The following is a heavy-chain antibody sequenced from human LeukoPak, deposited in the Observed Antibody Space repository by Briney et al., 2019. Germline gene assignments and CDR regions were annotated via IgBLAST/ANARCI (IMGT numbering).Heavy chain of an antibody. Sequence: PGRSLRLSCAASGFTFSSYGMHWVRQAPGKGLEWVAVIWYDGSNKYYADSVKGRFTISRDNSKNTLYLQMSSLRAEDTAVYYCAKDRTIFGVVTPQYYFDYWGQGTLVTVSS. CDR3: AKDRTIFGVVTPQYYFDY. V-gene: IGHV3-33*06. CDR1: GFTFSSYG. CDR2: IWYDGSNK. D-gene: IGHD3-3*01. J-gene: IGHJ4*02.